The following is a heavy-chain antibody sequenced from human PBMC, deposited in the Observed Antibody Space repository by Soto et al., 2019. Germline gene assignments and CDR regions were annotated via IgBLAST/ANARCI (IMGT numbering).Heavy chain of an antibody. J-gene: IGHJ4*02. D-gene: IGHD6-13*01. CDR1: GYTFTSYA. CDR2: INAGNGNT. CDR3: ARDVSSSWYSFDY. V-gene: IGHV1-3*01. Sequence: ASVKVSCKASGYTFTSYAMHWVRQAPGQRLEWMGWINAGNGNTKYSQKFQGRVTITRDTSASTAYMELSSLRSEDTAVYYCARDVSSSWYSFDYWGPGTLVTVSS.